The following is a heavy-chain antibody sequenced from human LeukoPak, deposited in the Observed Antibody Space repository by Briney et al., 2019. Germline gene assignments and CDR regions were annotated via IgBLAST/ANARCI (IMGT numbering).Heavy chain of an antibody. Sequence: SQTLSLTCAISGDSVSSDSAAWNWIRQSPSRGLEWLARTYFRSKWYYDYALAVKGRITINPDTSKNQFSLQLNSVTPEDTAVYYCARGHQQYYDFWSGYYKGGHYFDYWGQGTLVTVSS. D-gene: IGHD3-3*01. CDR3: ARGHQQYYDFWSGYYKGGHYFDY. CDR1: GDSVSSDSAA. CDR2: TYFRSKWYY. V-gene: IGHV6-1*01. J-gene: IGHJ4*02.